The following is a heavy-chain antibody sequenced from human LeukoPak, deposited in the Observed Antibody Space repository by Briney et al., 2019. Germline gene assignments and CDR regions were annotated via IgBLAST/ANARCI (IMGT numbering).Heavy chain of an antibody. CDR3: ARLRKGGHGSYYFDY. CDR1: GFTFSSYA. Sequence: GSLRLSCAASGFTFSSYAMSWIRQSPGKGLEWIGYISHSGSVNYNPSLKSRVTMSVDTSKNQFSLKLSSVTAADTAVYYCARLRKGGHGSYYFDYLGQGTLVTVSS. J-gene: IGHJ4*02. D-gene: IGHD1-26*01. CDR2: ISHSGSV. V-gene: IGHV4-59*12.